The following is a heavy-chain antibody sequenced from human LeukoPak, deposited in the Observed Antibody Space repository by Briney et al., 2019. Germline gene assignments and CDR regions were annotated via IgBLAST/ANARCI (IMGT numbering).Heavy chain of an antibody. D-gene: IGHD6-19*01. J-gene: IGHJ4*02. CDR2: IYSGGST. CDR1: GFTVSNNY. CDR3: AKDLQDSSGWPIDY. V-gene: IGHV3-66*01. Sequence: GGSLRLSCAASGFTVSNNYMTWVRQAPGKGLEWVSVIYSGGSTYYADSVKGRFTISRDNSKNTLYLQMNSLRAEDTAVYYCAKDLQDSSGWPIDYWGQGTLVTVSS.